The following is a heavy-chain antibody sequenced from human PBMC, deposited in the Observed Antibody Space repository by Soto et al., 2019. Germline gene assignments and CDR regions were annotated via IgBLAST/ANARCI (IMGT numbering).Heavy chain of an antibody. D-gene: IGHD6-19*01. J-gene: IGHJ4*02. CDR3: AIDRGLVRSFYFDY. CDR1: GFTFDDYA. CDR2: ISWNSGSI. Sequence: EVQLVESGGGLVQPGRSLRLSCAASGFTFDDYAMHWVRQAPGKGLEWVSGISWNSGSIGYADSVKGRFTISRDNAKNSLYLPMNSPRAEDTALYYCAIDRGLVRSFYFDYWGQGTLVTVSS. V-gene: IGHV3-9*01.